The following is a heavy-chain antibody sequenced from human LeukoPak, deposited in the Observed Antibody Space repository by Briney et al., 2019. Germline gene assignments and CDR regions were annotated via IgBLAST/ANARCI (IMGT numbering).Heavy chain of an antibody. Sequence: PGGSLRLSCAASGFTFASYAMTWVRQAPGKGLEWVSAVSGSGGSTYSADSVKGRFTISRDNSKNTLYLQINSLRAEDTAVYYCARDGTAMVITNGYLDYWGQGTLVTVSS. CDR1: GFTFASYA. V-gene: IGHV3-23*01. CDR3: ARDGTAMVITNGYLDY. CDR2: VSGSGGST. D-gene: IGHD5-18*01. J-gene: IGHJ4*02.